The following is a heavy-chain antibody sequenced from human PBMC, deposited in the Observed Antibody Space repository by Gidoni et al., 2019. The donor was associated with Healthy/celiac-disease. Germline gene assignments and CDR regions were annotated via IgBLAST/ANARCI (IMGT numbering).Heavy chain of an antibody. CDR3: ARLGLGASYYFDY. Sequence: QLQLQASGPGLLKPSETLSLTCTVSGGSISSSSYYWGWIRQPPGKGLEWIGSIYYSGSTYYNPSLKSRVTISVDTSKNQFSLKLSSVTAADTAVYYCARLGLGASYYFDYWGQGTLVTVSS. CDR2: IYYSGST. V-gene: IGHV4-39*01. CDR1: GGSISSSSYY. D-gene: IGHD3-16*01. J-gene: IGHJ4*02.